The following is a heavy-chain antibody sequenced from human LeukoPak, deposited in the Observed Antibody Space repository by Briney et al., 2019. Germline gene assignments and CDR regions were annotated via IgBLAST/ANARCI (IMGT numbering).Heavy chain of an antibody. D-gene: IGHD3-3*01. V-gene: IGHV3-74*01. Sequence: GGSLRLSCAASGFIVSGNWMHWVRQAPGKGLVWVSRINSDGSSTNYADSVKGRFTISRDNAKNTLYLHMNSLRAEDTAVYYCASQSRSGYYPHYHYNGMDVWGQGTTVTVPS. CDR3: ASQSRSGYYPHYHYNGMDV. CDR2: INSDGSST. CDR1: GFIVSGNW. J-gene: IGHJ6*02.